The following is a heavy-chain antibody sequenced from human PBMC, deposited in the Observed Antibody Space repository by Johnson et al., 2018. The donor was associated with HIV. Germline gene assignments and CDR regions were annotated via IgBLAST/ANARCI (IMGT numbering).Heavy chain of an antibody. V-gene: IGHV3-30*03. CDR1: GLTFSNYG. CDR2: ISYDGSNK. J-gene: IGHJ3*02. Sequence: QVQLVESGGGVVQPGRSLRLSCAASGLTFSNYGMHWVRQAPGKGLEWVAVISYDGSNKYYADSVKGRFTISRDNSKNTLYLQMSSLRAEDTAVYYCARDRRVGAMALDAFDIWGQGTMVTVSS. CDR3: ARDRRVGAMALDAFDI. D-gene: IGHD1-26*01.